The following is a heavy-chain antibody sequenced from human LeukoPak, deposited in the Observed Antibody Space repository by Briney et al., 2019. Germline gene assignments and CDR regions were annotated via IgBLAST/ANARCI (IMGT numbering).Heavy chain of an antibody. V-gene: IGHV1-2*06. CDR2: INPNSGGT. CDR1: GYTFTSYD. D-gene: IGHD2-2*01. J-gene: IGHJ4*02. CDR3: ARDYQALFDY. Sequence: PWASVKVSCKASGYTFTSYDINWVRQATGQGLEWMGRINPNSGGTNYAQKFQGRVTMTRDTSISTAYMELSRLRSDDTAVYYCARDYQALFDYWGQGTLVTVSS.